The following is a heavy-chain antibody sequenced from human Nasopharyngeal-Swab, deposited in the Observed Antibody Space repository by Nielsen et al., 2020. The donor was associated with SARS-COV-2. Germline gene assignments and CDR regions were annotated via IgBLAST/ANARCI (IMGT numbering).Heavy chain of an antibody. J-gene: IGHJ4*02. CDR2: IKQDGSEK. Sequence: WIRQPPGKGLEWVANIKQDGSEKYYVDSVKGRFTIARDNAKNSLYLQMNSLRVEDTAVYYCARADSYGYRGPFDYWGQGTLVTVSS. D-gene: IGHD5-18*01. CDR3: ARADSYGYRGPFDY. V-gene: IGHV3-7*01.